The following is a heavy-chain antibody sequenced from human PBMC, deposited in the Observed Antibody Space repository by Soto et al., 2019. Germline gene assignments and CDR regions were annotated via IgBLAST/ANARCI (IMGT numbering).Heavy chain of an antibody. V-gene: IGHV1-8*01. J-gene: IGHJ3*02. D-gene: IGHD3-9*01. CDR3: ARTSYATIRYFDWPDAFDI. Sequence: GASLKVSCKASGYTFTSYDINWVRQATGQGLEWMGWMNPNSGNTGYAQKFQGRVTMTRNTSISTAYMELSSLRSEDTAVYYCARTSYATIRYFDWPDAFDIWGQGTMVTVSS. CDR2: MNPNSGNT. CDR1: GYTFTSYD.